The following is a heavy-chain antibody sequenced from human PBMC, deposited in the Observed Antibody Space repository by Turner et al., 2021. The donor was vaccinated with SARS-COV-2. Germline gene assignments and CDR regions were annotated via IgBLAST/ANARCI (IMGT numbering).Heavy chain of an antibody. Sequence: SCAASGFTFNTYAMSWVRQAPGKGLVWVSVVSGLGDTRFYADSVRRRFTISRDNTKNRVYLQMNSLRPDDTALYYCVRDRPRPGDRDALDIWGQGTMVTVSS. CDR1: GFTFNTYA. CDR3: VRDRPRPGDRDALDI. J-gene: IGHJ3*02. V-gene: IGHV3-23*01. D-gene: IGHD7-27*01. CDR2: VSGLGDTR.